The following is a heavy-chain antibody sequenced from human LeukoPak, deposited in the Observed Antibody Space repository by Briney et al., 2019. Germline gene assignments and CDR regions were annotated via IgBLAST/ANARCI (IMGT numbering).Heavy chain of an antibody. D-gene: IGHD6-13*01. J-gene: IGHJ4*02. Sequence: GRSLRLSCAASGFTFSSYAMHWVRQAPGKGLEWVAVISYDGSNKYYADSVKGRFTISRDNSKNTLYLQMNSLRAEDTAVYYCAREKGSSSWVYDYWGQGTLVTVSS. CDR3: AREKGSSSWVYDY. CDR1: GFTFSSYA. V-gene: IGHV3-30-3*01. CDR2: ISYDGSNK.